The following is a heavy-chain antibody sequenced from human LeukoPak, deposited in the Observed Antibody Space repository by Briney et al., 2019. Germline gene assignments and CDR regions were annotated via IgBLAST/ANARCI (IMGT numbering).Heavy chain of an antibody. CDR2: IFPSGGEI. D-gene: IGHD2-8*02. Sequence: GGSLRLSCAASGFTFSTFAMIWVRQPPGKGLEWVSSIFPSGGEIHYADSVRGRFTISRDNSKSTLSLQMNSLRAEDTAIYYCATYRQVLLPFESWGQGTLVSVSS. CDR1: GFTFSTFA. V-gene: IGHV3-23*01. J-gene: IGHJ4*02. CDR3: ATYRQVLLPFES.